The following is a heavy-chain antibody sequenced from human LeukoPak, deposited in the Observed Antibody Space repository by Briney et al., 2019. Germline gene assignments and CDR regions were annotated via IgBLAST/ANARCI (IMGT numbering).Heavy chain of an antibody. D-gene: IGHD3-3*01. J-gene: IGHJ5*02. CDR1: GGSISSGDYY. CDR3: ARASYDFWSGYFSWFDP. V-gene: IGHV4-30-4*01. CDR2: IYYSGST. Sequence: SETLSLTCTVSGGSISSGDYYWSWIRQPPGKGLEWIGYIYYSGSTYYNPSLKSRVTISVDTSKNQFSLKLSSVTAADTAVYYCARASYDFWSGYFSWFDPWGQGTLVTVSS.